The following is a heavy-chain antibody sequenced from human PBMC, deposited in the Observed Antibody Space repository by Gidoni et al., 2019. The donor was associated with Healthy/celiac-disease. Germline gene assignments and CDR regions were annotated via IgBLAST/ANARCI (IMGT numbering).Heavy chain of an antibody. V-gene: IGHV4-34*01. CDR1: GGSFSGYY. CDR2: INHMGSP. J-gene: IGHJ4*02. Sequence: QVQLQQWGAGLLKPSETLSFTCAVYGGSFSGYYWSWIRQPPGRGLEWIGKINHMGSPNYNPSLKGRVTISVDTSKNQFSLKLSSVTAADASVYYCARGRHYGDYSFDYWGQGTLVTVSS. CDR3: ARGRHYGDYSFDY. D-gene: IGHD4-17*01.